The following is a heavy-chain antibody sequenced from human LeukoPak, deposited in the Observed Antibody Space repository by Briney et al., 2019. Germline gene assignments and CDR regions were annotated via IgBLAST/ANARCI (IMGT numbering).Heavy chain of an antibody. CDR3: ARVGQPYCGGDCYPGTFDY. D-gene: IGHD2-21*02. J-gene: IGHJ4*02. CDR1: GFTFSSYE. Sequence: GGSLRLSCAASGFTFSSYEMNWVRQAPGKGLEWVSYISSSGSTIYYADSVKGRFTISRDNAKNSLYLQMNSLRAEDTAVYYCARVGQPYCGGDCYPGTFDYWGQGTLVTVSS. CDR2: ISSSGSTI. V-gene: IGHV3-48*03.